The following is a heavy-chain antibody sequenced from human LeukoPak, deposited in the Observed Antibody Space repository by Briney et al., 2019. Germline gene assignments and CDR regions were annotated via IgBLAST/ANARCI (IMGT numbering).Heavy chain of an antibody. CDR1: GGSISSGGYY. D-gene: IGHD3-10*01. V-gene: IGHV4-31*03. Sequence: SETLSLTCTVSGGSISSGGYYWSWIRQHPGKGLEWIGYIYYSGSTYYNPSLKSRVTISVDTSKNQFSLKLSSVTAADTAVYYCASGIGLWFGELPRAIDYWGQGTLVTVSS. J-gene: IGHJ4*02. CDR2: IYYSGST. CDR3: ASGIGLWFGELPRAIDY.